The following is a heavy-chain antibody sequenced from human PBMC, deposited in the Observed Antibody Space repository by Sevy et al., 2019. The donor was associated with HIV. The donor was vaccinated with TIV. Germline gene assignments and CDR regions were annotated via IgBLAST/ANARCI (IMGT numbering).Heavy chain of an antibody. CDR2: INPKSGGT. Sequence: ASVKVSCKASGYTFTGYFIHWMRQAPGQGLEWMGWINPKSGGTNHAQNLQGRVTMTRDTSINTVYMELSSLGYDDTAVYYCARGPSTGAFDYWGQGTLVTVSS. CDR3: ARGPSTGAFDY. V-gene: IGHV1-2*02. D-gene: IGHD4-17*01. J-gene: IGHJ4*02. CDR1: GYTFTGYF.